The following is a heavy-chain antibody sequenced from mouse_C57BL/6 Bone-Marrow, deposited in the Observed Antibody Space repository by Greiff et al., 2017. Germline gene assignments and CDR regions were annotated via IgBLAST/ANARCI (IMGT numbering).Heavy chain of an antibody. CDR3: ARCEDYGSLFAY. D-gene: IGHD1-1*01. J-gene: IGHJ3*01. Sequence: QVQLQQPGAELVKPGASVKLSCKASGYTFTSYWMHWVKQRPGQGLEWIGMIHPNSGSTNYNEKFKSKATLTVDKSSSTAYMQLSSLTSEDSAVYYCARCEDYGSLFAYWGQGTLVTVSA. CDR2: IHPNSGST. CDR1: GYTFTSYW. V-gene: IGHV1-64*01.